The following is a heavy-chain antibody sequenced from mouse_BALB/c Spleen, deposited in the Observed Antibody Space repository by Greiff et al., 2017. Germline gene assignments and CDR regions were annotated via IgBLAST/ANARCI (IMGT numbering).Heavy chain of an antibody. CDR3: ASLLRYAMDY. CDR1: GFAFSSYD. Sequence: EVQGVESGGGLVKPGGSLKLSCAASGFAFSSYDMSWVRQTPEKRLEWVAYISSGGGSTYYPDTVKGRFTISRDNAKNTLYLQMSSLKSEDTAMYYCASLLRYAMDYWGQGTSVTVSS. J-gene: IGHJ4*01. D-gene: IGHD1-1*01. V-gene: IGHV5-12-1*01. CDR2: ISSGGGST.